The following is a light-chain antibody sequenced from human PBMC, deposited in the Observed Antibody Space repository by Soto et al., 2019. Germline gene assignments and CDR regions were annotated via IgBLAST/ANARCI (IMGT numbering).Light chain of an antibody. J-gene: IGKJ2*01. CDR3: QQYYSTPPYT. CDR2: WAS. V-gene: IGKV4-1*01. Sequence: DIVMTPSPDSLAVSLGERATINCKSSQSVLYSSNNKNYLAWYQQKPGQPPKLTIYWASTRESGVPDRFSGSGSGTDFTHTNSSLQAEDVAVYYCQQYYSTPPYTFGQATKLEIK. CDR1: QSVLYSSNNKNY.